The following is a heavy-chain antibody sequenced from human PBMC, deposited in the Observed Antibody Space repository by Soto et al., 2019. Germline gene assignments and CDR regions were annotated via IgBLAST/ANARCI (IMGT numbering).Heavy chain of an antibody. D-gene: IGHD4-17*01. Sequence: QVQLQESGPGLVKPSQTLSLTCTVSGGSISSGGYYWSWIRQHPGKGLEWIGYIYYSGSTYYNPSPESRFNISVDTSKNQFSLKLSAVTAADTAVYYCARGEYGDYVPSYWGQGTLVTVSS. V-gene: IGHV4-31*03. CDR1: GGSISSGGYY. CDR3: ARGEYGDYVPSY. CDR2: IYYSGST. J-gene: IGHJ4*02.